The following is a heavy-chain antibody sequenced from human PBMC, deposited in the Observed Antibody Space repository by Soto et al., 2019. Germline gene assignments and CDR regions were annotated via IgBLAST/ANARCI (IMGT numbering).Heavy chain of an antibody. CDR1: GDSINSTDW. V-gene: IGHV4-4*02. Sequence: SETLSLTCAVSGDSINSTDWWNWVRQPPGKGLEWIGEIYHGGNINYNPSLKSRVTISIDKSKNQSSLTLTSVTAADTAVYYCARDHYYSSIWAFDYWGQGALVTVSS. CDR2: IYHGGNI. D-gene: IGHD6-13*01. J-gene: IGHJ4*02. CDR3: ARDHYYSSIWAFDY.